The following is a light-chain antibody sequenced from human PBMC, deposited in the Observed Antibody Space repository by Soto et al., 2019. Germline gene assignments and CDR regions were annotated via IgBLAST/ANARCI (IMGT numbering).Light chain of an antibody. CDR2: NVN. J-gene: IGLJ1*01. CDR3: SSYTSSSTLV. CDR1: SSDVGSYDY. V-gene: IGLV2-14*01. Sequence: QSALIQPPSVSGSPGQSVTISCTGTSSDVGSYDYVSWYQQHPGTVPKPMIYNVNTRPSGVSNRFSGSKSGNTASLTISGLQAEDEADYYCSSYTSSSTLVFGTGTKLTVL.